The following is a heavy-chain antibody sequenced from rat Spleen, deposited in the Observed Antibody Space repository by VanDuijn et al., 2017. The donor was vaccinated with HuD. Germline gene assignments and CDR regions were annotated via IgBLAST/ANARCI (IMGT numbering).Heavy chain of an antibody. D-gene: IGHD1-12*01. Sequence: VQLKESGPGLVQPSQTLSLTCTVSGFSLTSYNVHWVRQPTGQGLEWMGVIWTGGSTAHNSALKSRLSISRDTSKSQDFLKVDSLQTEDTATYFCTRSEIVMPPHYFDYWGQGVMVTVSS. J-gene: IGHJ2*01. CDR1: GFSLTSYN. V-gene: IGHV2-30*01. CDR2: IWTGGST. CDR3: TRSEIVMPPHYFDY.